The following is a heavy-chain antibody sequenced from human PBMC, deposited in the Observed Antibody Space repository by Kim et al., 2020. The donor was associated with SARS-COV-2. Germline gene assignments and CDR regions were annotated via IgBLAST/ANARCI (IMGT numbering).Heavy chain of an antibody. V-gene: IGHV1-69*01. D-gene: IGHD6-13*01. CDR3: ARVGQQLIYGMDV. J-gene: IGHJ6*02. Sequence: YAQKFQGRVTITADESTSTAYMELSSLRSEDTAVYYCARVGQQLIYGMDVWGQGTTVTVSS.